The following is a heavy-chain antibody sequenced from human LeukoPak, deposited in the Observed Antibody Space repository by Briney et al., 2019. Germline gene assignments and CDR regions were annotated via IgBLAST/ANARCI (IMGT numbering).Heavy chain of an antibody. CDR1: GLTFSRSW. CDR2: IKEDGRNK. V-gene: IGHV3-7*01. D-gene: IGHD3-3*02. CDR3: ATLAFDS. J-gene: IGHJ4*02. Sequence: GGSLRLSCTASGLTFSRSWMHWRRQAPGKGLEWVADIKEDGRNKYYGDSVKGRFTISRDNAKNSVYLQMNSLSPENTAIYFCATLAFDSWGRGTLVTVSS.